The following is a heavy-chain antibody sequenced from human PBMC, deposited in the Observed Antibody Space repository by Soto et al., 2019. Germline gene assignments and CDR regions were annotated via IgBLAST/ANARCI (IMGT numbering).Heavy chain of an antibody. CDR3: ARESGDYYYGMDV. Sequence: GASVKVSFKASGYTFTSYYMHWVRQAPGQGLEWMGIINPSGGSTSYAQKFQGRVTMTRDTSTSTVYMELSSLRSEDTAVYYCARESGDYYYGMDVWGQGTTVTVSS. V-gene: IGHV1-46*01. D-gene: IGHD3-10*01. CDR2: INPSGGST. CDR1: GYTFTSYY. J-gene: IGHJ6*02.